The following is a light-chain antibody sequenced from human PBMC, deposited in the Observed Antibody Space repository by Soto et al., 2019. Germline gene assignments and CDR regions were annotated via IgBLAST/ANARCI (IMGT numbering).Light chain of an antibody. CDR1: QTIGGY. V-gene: IGKV1-39*01. J-gene: IGKJ1*01. CDR2: AAS. Sequence: IQMTQSPSSLSASVGDRVTITCRANQTIGGYINWYQKKPGKAPKLLIYAASGLQRGVPSRFSGSGSGADFTLTISSLQPEDFAIYYCQQSHSYPLTFGQGTNVEIK. CDR3: QQSHSYPLT.